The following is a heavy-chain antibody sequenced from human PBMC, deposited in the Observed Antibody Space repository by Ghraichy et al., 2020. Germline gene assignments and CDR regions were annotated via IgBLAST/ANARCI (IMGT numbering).Heavy chain of an antibody. D-gene: IGHD3-22*01. CDR3: ARVGGNEYYYDSSGYEPDN. V-gene: IGHV3-21*01. Sequence: GGSLRLSCAASGFTFSSYSMNWVRQAPGKGLEWVSSISSSSSYIYYADSVKGRFTISRDNAKNSLYLQMNSLRAEDTAVYYCARVGGNEYYYDSSGYEPDNWGQGTLVTVSS. CDR1: GFTFSSYS. CDR2: ISSSSSYI. J-gene: IGHJ4*02.